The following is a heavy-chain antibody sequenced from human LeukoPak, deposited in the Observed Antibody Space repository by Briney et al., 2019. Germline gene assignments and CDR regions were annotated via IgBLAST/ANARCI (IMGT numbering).Heavy chain of an antibody. Sequence: SETLSLTCTVSGGSISSSSYYWGWIRQPPGKGLEWIGSIYYSGSTYYHPSLKSRVTISVDTSKNQFSLTLSSLTAADTAVYYCAVYYYDSSGYFDYWGQGTLVTVSS. CDR1: GGSISSSSYY. V-gene: IGHV4-39*01. D-gene: IGHD3-22*01. J-gene: IGHJ4*02. CDR2: IYYSGST. CDR3: AVYYYDSSGYFDY.